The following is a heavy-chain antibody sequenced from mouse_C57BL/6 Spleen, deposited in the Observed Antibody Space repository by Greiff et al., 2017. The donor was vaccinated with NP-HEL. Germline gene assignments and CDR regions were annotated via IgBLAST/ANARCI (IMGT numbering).Heavy chain of an antibody. Sequence: QVQLKESGAELVRPGASVTLSCKASGYTFTDYEMHWVKQTPVHGLEWIGAIDPETGGTAYNQKFKGKAILTADKSSSTAYMELRSLTSEDSAVYYCTSQGYQYWGQGTTLTVSS. J-gene: IGHJ2*01. D-gene: IGHD2-2*01. CDR1: GYTFTDYE. CDR2: IDPETGGT. CDR3: TSQGYQY. V-gene: IGHV1-15*01.